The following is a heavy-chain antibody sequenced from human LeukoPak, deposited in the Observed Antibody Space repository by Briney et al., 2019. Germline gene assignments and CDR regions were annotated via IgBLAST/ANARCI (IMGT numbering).Heavy chain of an antibody. J-gene: IGHJ4*02. CDR2: IIPIFGTA. Sequence: SVKVSCKASGGTFSSYAISWVRQAPGQGLEWMGGIIPIFGTANYAQKFQGRVTITADKSTSTAYMELSSLRSEDTAVYYCARDSGSSSWYGYYFDYWGQGTLVTVSS. V-gene: IGHV1-69*06. D-gene: IGHD6-13*01. CDR3: ARDSGSSSWYGYYFDY. CDR1: GGTFSSYA.